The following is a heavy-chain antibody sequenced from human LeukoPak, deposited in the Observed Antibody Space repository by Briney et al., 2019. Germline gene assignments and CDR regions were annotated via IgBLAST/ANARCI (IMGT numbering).Heavy chain of an antibody. CDR1: GFTFTSSA. V-gene: IGHV1-58*02. CDR2: IVVGSGNT. CDR3: AADFVVPLAFDI. J-gene: IGHJ3*02. D-gene: IGHD3-10*01. Sequence: EASVKVSCKASGFTFTSSAMQWVRQARGQRLEWIGWIVVGSGNTNYAQKFQERVTITRDMSTSAACMELSSLRSEDTAVYYCAADFVVPLAFDIWGQGTMVTVSS.